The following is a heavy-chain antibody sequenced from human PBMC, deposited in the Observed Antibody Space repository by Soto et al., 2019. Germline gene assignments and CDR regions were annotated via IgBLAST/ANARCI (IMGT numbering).Heavy chain of an antibody. CDR1: GYTFTSYA. Sequence: ASGKVSCKASGYTFTSYAMHWVRQAPGQRLEWMGWINAGNGNTKYSQKFQGRVTITRDTSASTAYMELSSLRSEDTAVYYCASGNYYDRSGYLPGNRAFEIGGQGTMRTVS. CDR3: ASGNYYDRSGYLPGNRAFEI. V-gene: IGHV1-3*01. J-gene: IGHJ3*02. CDR2: INAGNGNT. D-gene: IGHD3-22*01.